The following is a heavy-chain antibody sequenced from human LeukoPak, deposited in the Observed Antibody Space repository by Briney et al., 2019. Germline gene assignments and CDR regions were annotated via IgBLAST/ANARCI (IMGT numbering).Heavy chain of an antibody. V-gene: IGHV3-33*08. CDR3: ARESVSLRRDLYYYYGMDV. CDR2: IWYDGSNK. D-gene: IGHD2-8*01. Sequence: GGSLRLSCAASGFTFSNYGMHWVRQAPGKGLEWVAVIWYDGSNKYYADSVKGRFTISRDNSKNTLYLQMNSLRAEDTAVYYCARESVSLRRDLYYYYGMDVWGQGTTVTVSS. J-gene: IGHJ6*02. CDR1: GFTFSNYG.